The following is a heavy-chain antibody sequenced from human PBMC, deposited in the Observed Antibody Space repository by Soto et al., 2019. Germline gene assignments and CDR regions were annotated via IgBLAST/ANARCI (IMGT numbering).Heavy chain of an antibody. V-gene: IGHV3-30-3*01. CDR1: GFTFSSYA. CDR3: ARGGYYGSGSPPYY. D-gene: IGHD3-10*01. Sequence: QVQLVESGGGVVQPGRSLRLSCAASGFTFSSYAMHWVRQAPGKGLEWVAVISYDGSNKYYADSVKGRFTISRDNSKNTLYLQMNSLRAEDTAVYYCARGGYYGSGSPPYYWGKGTLVTVSS. J-gene: IGHJ4*02. CDR2: ISYDGSNK.